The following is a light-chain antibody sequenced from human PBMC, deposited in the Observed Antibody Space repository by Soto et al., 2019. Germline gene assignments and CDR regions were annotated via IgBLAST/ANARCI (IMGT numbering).Light chain of an antibody. V-gene: IGKV3-15*01. J-gene: IGKJ3*01. CDR2: DAS. CDR1: QSVSSN. Sequence: ETVMTQSPATLSVSPGERPTLSCRASQSVSSNLAWYQQKPGQAPRLLIYDASTRATGIPARFSGSGSGTEFTLTHSSLHSEDFAVYYCQQYNTWPLTFGPGTKVDMK. CDR3: QQYNTWPLT.